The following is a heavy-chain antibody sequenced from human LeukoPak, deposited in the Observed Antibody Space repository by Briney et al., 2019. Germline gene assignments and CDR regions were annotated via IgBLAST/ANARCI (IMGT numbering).Heavy chain of an antibody. CDR3: ARSSSWGNYYYYYMDV. J-gene: IGHJ6*03. V-gene: IGHV4-39*07. Sequence: SETLSLTCTVSGGSISSGSYYWSWIRQPPGKGLEWIGEINHSGSTNYNPSLKSRVTISVDTSKNQFSLKLSSVTAADTAVYYCARSSSWGNYYYYYMDVWGKGTTVTVSS. CDR1: GGSISSGSYY. D-gene: IGHD6-13*01. CDR2: INHSGST.